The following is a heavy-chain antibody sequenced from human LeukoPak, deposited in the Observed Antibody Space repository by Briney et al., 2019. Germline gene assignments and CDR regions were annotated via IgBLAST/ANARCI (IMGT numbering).Heavy chain of an antibody. CDR1: GFTFGDYG. CDR3: AKDLRLGSAAGPGD. CDR2: ITWNAGST. V-gene: IGHV3-9*01. Sequence: TGGSLRLSCAASGFTFGDYGMHWVRQAPGKGLEWVSGITWNAGSTDYADSVKGRFTISRDDAKNSLYLQMNSLTTEDTALYYCAKDLRLGSAAGPGDWGQGTLVIVSS. J-gene: IGHJ4*02. D-gene: IGHD6-25*01.